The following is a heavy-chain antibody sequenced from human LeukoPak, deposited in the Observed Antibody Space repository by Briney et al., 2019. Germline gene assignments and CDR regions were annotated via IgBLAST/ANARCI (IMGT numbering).Heavy chain of an antibody. CDR2: ISSSSSYI. CDR3: ARGGWYGGYFDY. D-gene: IGHD6-19*01. Sequence: GGSLRLSCAASGFTFSSYSMNWVRQAPGKGLEWVSSISSSSSYIYYADSVKGRFTISRDNAKNSLYLQMNSLRAEDTAAYYCARGGWYGGYFDYWGQGTLVTVSS. V-gene: IGHV3-21*01. CDR1: GFTFSSYS. J-gene: IGHJ4*02.